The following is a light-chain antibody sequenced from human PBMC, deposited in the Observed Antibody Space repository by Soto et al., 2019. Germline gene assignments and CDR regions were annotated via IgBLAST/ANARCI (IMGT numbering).Light chain of an antibody. V-gene: IGLV2-23*01. J-gene: IGLJ2*01. Sequence: QSALTQHASVSGSPGQSITISCTGTSSDVGSYNLVSWYQQHPGKAPKLMIYEGSKRPSGVSNRFSGSKSGNTASLTISGLQAEDEADYYCCSYAGAGSKVVFGGGTKLTVL. CDR3: CSYAGAGSKVV. CDR2: EGS. CDR1: SSDVGSYNL.